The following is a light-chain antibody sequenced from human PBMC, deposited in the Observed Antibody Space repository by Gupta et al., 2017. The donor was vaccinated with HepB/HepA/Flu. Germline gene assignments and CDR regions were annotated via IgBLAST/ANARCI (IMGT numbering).Light chain of an antibody. V-gene: IGLV2-14*01. CDR2: DVT. CDR1: SSDVGDYNY. J-gene: IGLJ3*02. Sequence: QSALTQPASVSGSPGQSITISCTATSSDVGDYNYVSCYQQHPGKAPKLLIYDVTNRPSGIANRFSGSKSGNTASLTISGLQAEDAADYYCSSFSYNTLIVFGGGTKVTVL. CDR3: SSFSYNTLIV.